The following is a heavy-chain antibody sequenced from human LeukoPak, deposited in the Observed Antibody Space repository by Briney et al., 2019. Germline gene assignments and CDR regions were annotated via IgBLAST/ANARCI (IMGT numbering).Heavy chain of an antibody. D-gene: IGHD2-15*01. V-gene: IGHV1-46*01. Sequence: ASVKVSCKASGYTFATYYIHWVRQAPGQGLEWMGIINPSGGSTTYAQKFQGRVTMTRDTSTSTVYMELSSLRSDDTALYFCARGAGIGTWIGYCSGDNCRTRFDYWGQGTPVTVSS. CDR3: ARGAGIGTWIGYCSGDNCRTRFDY. J-gene: IGHJ4*02. CDR1: GYTFATYY. CDR2: INPSGGST.